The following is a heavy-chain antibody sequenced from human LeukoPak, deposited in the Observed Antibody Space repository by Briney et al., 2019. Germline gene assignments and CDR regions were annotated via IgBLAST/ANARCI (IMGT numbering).Heavy chain of an antibody. Sequence: GASVKVSCKASGYTFTSSGISWVRQAPGQGLEWMGWISAYNGNTNYAQKLQGRVTMTTDTSTSTAYMELRSLRSDDTAVYYCARDEVYDILTKGFDYWGQGTLVTVSS. J-gene: IGHJ4*02. CDR1: GYTFTSSG. CDR3: ARDEVYDILTKGFDY. CDR2: ISAYNGNT. D-gene: IGHD3-9*01. V-gene: IGHV1-18*01.